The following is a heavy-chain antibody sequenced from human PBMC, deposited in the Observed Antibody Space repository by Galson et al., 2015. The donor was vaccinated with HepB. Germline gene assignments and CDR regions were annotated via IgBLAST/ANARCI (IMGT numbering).Heavy chain of an antibody. CDR1: GYTFTTSA. J-gene: IGHJ6*04. CDR3: ASHNYGDARPFDV. Sequence: SVKVSCKASGYTFTTSAIHWVRQAPGQNLEWMGWINAGNGNTKYSQKFQGRVTITRDTSATTAYMDLSSLRSEDTAVYYCASHNYGDARPFDVWGRGTTVTVSS. V-gene: IGHV1-3*01. D-gene: IGHD4-17*01. CDR2: INAGNGNT.